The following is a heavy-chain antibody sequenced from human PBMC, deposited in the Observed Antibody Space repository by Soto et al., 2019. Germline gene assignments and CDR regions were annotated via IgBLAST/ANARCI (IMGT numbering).Heavy chain of an antibody. J-gene: IGHJ6*02. CDR3: ARGVITFGGVIVHGGMDV. V-gene: IGHV1-18*01. CDR1: GYTFTSYG. D-gene: IGHD3-16*02. Sequence: ASVKVSFNASGYTFTSYGISWVRQAPGQGLEWMGWISAYNGNTNYAQKFQGRVTMTTDTSTITVYMELGSLRSDDTALYYCARGVITFGGVIVHGGMDVWGQGTTVTVSS. CDR2: ISAYNGNT.